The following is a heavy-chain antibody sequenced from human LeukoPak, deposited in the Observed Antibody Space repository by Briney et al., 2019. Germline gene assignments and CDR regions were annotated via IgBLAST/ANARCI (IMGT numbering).Heavy chain of an antibody. J-gene: IGHJ4*02. D-gene: IGHD6-19*01. CDR3: ARGGAEAGRYFDY. V-gene: IGHV1-2*06. CDR2: INPNSGGT. Sequence: ASVKVSCKASGYTFTGYYMHWVRQAPGQGLEWMGRINPNSGGTNYAQKFQGRVTMTRDTSISTAYMELSRLRSDDTAVYYCARGGAEAGRYFDYWGQGTLVTVSS. CDR1: GYTFTGYY.